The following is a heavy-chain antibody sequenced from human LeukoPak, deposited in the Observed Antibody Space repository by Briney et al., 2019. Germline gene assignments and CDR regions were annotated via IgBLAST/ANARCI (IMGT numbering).Heavy chain of an antibody. Sequence: GGSLTLSCPASGFTFDDYAMHWVRQAPGKGLEWVSGISWNSGSIGYAASVKGRFTISRDNAKNSLYLQMNSLRAEDTALYYCAKDAAPILWFGKTWFDPWGQGTLVTVSS. CDR1: GFTFDDYA. CDR3: AKDAAPILWFGKTWFDP. V-gene: IGHV3-9*01. D-gene: IGHD3-10*01. J-gene: IGHJ5*02. CDR2: ISWNSGSI.